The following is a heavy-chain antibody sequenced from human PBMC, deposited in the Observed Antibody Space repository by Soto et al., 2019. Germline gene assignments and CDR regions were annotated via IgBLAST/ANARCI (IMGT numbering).Heavy chain of an antibody. V-gene: IGHV1-69*13. CDR2: IIPVFETA. Sequence: ASVKVSCKASGDTFSTSTLTWVLQAPGQGLEWMGGIIPVFETANYAQKFQGRITITADEFTNTSYMELTSLRSEDTALYYCARGDQLHQLHFASRGQGTLVTVSS. J-gene: IGHJ4*02. CDR1: GDTFSTST. CDR3: ARGDQLHQLHFAS. D-gene: IGHD2-2*01.